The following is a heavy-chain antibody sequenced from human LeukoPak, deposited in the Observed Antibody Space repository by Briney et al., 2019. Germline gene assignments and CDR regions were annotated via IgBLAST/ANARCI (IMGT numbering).Heavy chain of an antibody. CDR1: GFTFSSYS. J-gene: IGHJ4*02. CDR3: ARTACSGGSCYSWGFDY. Sequence: GGSLRLSCAASGFTFSSYSMNWVRQAPGKGLEWVSSISSSSSYIYYADSVKGRFTISRDNAKNSLYLQMSSLRAEDTAVYYCARTACSGGSCYSWGFDYWGQGTLVTVSS. CDR2: ISSSSSYI. D-gene: IGHD2-15*01. V-gene: IGHV3-21*01.